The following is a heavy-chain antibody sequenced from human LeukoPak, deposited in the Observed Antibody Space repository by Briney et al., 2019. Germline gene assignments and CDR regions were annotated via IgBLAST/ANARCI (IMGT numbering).Heavy chain of an antibody. CDR2: IYYSGST. CDR3: ARDSTTHTYYDYVWGSYRYWDAFDI. CDR1: GGSISSYY. V-gene: IGHV4-59*01. J-gene: IGHJ3*02. Sequence: SETLSLTCTVSGGSISSYYWSWIRQPPGKGLEWIGYIYYSGSTNYNPSLNSRVTISVATSKNQFSLKLSSVTAAATAVYYCARDSTTHTYYDYVWGSYRYWDAFDIWGQGTMVTVSS. D-gene: IGHD3-16*02.